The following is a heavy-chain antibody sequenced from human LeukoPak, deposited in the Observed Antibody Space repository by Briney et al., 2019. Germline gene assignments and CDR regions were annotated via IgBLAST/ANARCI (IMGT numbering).Heavy chain of an antibody. D-gene: IGHD6-6*01. CDR2: ISGSGGST. V-gene: IGHV3-23*01. CDR3: ASARIATRVRFDY. J-gene: IGHJ4*02. CDR1: GFTFDDYG. Sequence: GGSLRLSCAASGFTFDDYGMSWVRQAPGKGLEWVSAISGSGGSTYYADSVKGRFTISRDNSKNTLDLQMNSLRAEDTAVYYCASARIATRVRFDYWGQGTLVTVSS.